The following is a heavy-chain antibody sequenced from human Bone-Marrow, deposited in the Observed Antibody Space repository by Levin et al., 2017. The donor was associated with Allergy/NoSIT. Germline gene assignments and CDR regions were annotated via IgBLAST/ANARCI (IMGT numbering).Heavy chain of an antibody. J-gene: IGHJ4*02. V-gene: IGHV3-11*01. CDR1: GFSLSDYF. D-gene: IGHD3/OR15-3a*01. CDR2: INSGGTTL. CDR3: ARPGEGLAGLDY. Sequence: PGGSLRLSCAASGFSLSDYFMTWIRQAPGKGLEWISYINSGGTTLQYAGSVQGRFTISRDNAKNSLFLQMNSLRVEDTAIYYCARPGEGLAGLDYWGQGTLVTVSS.